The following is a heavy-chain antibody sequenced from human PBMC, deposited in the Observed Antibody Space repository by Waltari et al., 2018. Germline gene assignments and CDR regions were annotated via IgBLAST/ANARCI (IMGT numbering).Heavy chain of an antibody. CDR2: IYTDGSMT. CDR3: ARAPCYNAHCWFDP. CDR1: GFTFSSYS. V-gene: IGHV3-74*01. J-gene: IGHJ5*02. Sequence: EVQLVESGGGLVQPGGSLRLSCAPSGFTFSSYSMDWARQAPVKGLVWVSRIYTDGSMTSYADSVKCRFTISRDNAKNTLYLQMNGLRAEDTAVYYCARAPCYNAHCWFDPWGQGTLVTVSS. D-gene: IGHD3-10*01.